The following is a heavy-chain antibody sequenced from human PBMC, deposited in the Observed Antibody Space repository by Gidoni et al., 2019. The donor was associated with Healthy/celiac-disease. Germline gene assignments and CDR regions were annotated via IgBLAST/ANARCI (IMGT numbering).Heavy chain of an antibody. CDR1: GFPFSSYA. J-gene: IGHJ4*02. CDR3: AKVEWELLGLFDY. Sequence: EVQLLESGGGLVQPGGSLRLSCAASGFPFSSYAMSWVRQAPGKGLEWVSAISGSGGSTYYADSVKGRFTISRDNSKNTLYLQMNSLRAEDTAVYYCAKVEWELLGLFDYWGQGTLVTVSS. CDR2: ISGSGGST. D-gene: IGHD1-26*01. V-gene: IGHV3-23*01.